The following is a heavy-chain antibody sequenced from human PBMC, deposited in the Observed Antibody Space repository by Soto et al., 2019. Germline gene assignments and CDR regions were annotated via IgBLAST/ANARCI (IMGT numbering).Heavy chain of an antibody. CDR3: VMVDNYVTPTPQDV. V-gene: IGHV1-18*01. CDR1: GYIFVNYG. J-gene: IGHJ6*02. D-gene: IGHD3-16*01. Sequence: QVQLVQSGDEVKKSGASVKVSCKASGYIFVNYGIAWVRQAPGQGHEWMGWISPYTGNTHSATKVQGRLTMTTDTSTSTAYMDLGSLTSDDTAVYYCVMVDNYVTPTPQDVWGQGTTVTVFS. CDR2: ISPYTGNT.